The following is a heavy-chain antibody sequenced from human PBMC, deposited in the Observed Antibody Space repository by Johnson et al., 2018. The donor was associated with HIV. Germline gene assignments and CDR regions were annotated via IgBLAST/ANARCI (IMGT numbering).Heavy chain of an antibody. CDR2: IYSGGST. Sequence: VQLVESRGVLVQPGGSLRLSCAASGFTVSSKYMSWVRQAPGKGLEWVSLIYSGGSTYYADSVKGRFTISRDNSKNTLYLQMNSLRAEDTAVYYCARDGDNPRIWGQGTMVTVSS. CDR3: ARDGDNPRI. V-gene: IGHV3-66*01. CDR1: GFTVSSKY. J-gene: IGHJ3*02. D-gene: IGHD7-27*01.